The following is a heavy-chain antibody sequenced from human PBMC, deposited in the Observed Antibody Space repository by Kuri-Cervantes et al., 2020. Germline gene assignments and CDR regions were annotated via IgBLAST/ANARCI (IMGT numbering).Heavy chain of an antibody. D-gene: IGHD3-10*01. J-gene: IGHJ6*02. CDR3: ARSAWFGELFSLGGVGIDV. V-gene: IGHV3-23*01. CDR2: ISGSGGST. Sequence: GESLKISCAASGFTFSSYAMSWVRQAPGKGLEWVSAISGSGGSTYYADSVKGRFTISRDNAKNSLYLQMNSLRAEDTAVYYCARSAWFGELFSLGGVGIDVWGQGTTVTVSS. CDR1: GFTFSSYA.